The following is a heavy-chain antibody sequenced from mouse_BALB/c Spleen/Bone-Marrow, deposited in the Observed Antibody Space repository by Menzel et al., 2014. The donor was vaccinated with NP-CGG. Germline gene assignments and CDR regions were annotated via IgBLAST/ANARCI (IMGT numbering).Heavy chain of an antibody. CDR3: ARARPTVITTWYFDV. CDR2: FAPGSGNT. D-gene: IGHD2-4*01. Sequence: DLVKPGASVKLSCKASGYTFTSYWINWIEQRPGQGLERIGRFAPGSGNTYYNEMFKGKATLTVDTSSSTAYIQLSSLSSEDSAVYFCARARPTVITTWYFDVWGAGTTVTVSS. V-gene: IGHV1S41*01. CDR1: GYTFTSYW. J-gene: IGHJ1*01.